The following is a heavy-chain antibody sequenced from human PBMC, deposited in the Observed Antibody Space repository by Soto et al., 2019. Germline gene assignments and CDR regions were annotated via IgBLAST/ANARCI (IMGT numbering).Heavy chain of an antibody. CDR1: GFTVSDDY. CDR3: VREGYGDYMGTANYYFDY. D-gene: IGHD4-17*01. CDR2: IYPGGNT. J-gene: IGHJ4*02. Sequence: EVQVVESGGGSVQPGGSLRLSCAASGFTVSDDYMNWVRQAPRKGLEWVAVIYPGGNTRYADSVKGRFTISRDNSKNTVSLQMNSLRAEDTAIYYCVREGYGDYMGTANYYFDYWGQGTLVTVSS. V-gene: IGHV3-66*01.